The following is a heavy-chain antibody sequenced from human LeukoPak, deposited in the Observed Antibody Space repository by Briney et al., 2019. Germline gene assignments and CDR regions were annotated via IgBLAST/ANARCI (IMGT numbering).Heavy chain of an antibody. D-gene: IGHD3-22*01. Sequence: PGGSLRLSCAASGFTFSSYGMHWVRQAPSKGLGWVAFIRYYGSNKYYADSVKGRFTISRDNSNNTLYLQMNSLRAEDTAVYYCAKEEYYDSSGYSPFDYWGQGTMVTVSS. CDR2: IRYYGSNK. J-gene: IGHJ4*02. V-gene: IGHV3-30*02. CDR3: AKEEYYDSSGYSPFDY. CDR1: GFTFSSYG.